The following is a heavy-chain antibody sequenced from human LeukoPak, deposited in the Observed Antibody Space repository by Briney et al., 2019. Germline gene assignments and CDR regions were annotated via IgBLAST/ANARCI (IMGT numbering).Heavy chain of an antibody. V-gene: IGHV3-74*01. CDR3: ARPVLRFLEWSSIDY. D-gene: IGHD3-3*01. J-gene: IGHJ4*02. CDR1: GFTFSSYW. Sequence: GGSLRLSCAASGFTFSSYWMHWVRQAPGKGLVWVSRINTDGSSTSYADSVKGRFTISRDNAKNTLYLQMNSLRAEDTAVYYCARPVLRFLEWSSIDYWGQGTLVTVSS. CDR2: INTDGSST.